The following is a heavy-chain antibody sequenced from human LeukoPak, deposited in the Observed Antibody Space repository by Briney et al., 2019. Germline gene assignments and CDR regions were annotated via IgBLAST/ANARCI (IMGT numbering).Heavy chain of an antibody. CDR3: ASPPAGTMD. D-gene: IGHD6-13*01. J-gene: IGHJ4*02. CDR2: INDSGGST. CDR1: GFTFSSYA. Sequence: EGSLRLSCVASGFTFSSYAMSWVRQAPGKGLEWVSAINDSGGSTYYADSVKGRFTISRDNSKNTLYLQVNSLRAEDTAVYYCASPPAGTMDWGQGTPVTVSS. V-gene: IGHV3-23*01.